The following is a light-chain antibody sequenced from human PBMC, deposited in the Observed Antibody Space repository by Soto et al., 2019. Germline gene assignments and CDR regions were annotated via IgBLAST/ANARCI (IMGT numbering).Light chain of an antibody. CDR1: SSDVGGYKC. CDR3: GSCTTSGTQL. J-gene: IGLJ2*01. Sequence: QSALTQPASVSGSPGQSIAISCTGTSSDVGGYKCVSWYQQHPGKVPKLMIYGDFNRPSGVSDRFSGSKSGNTASLTISGLQAEDEAEYYCGSCTTSGTQLFGGGTKLTVL. V-gene: IGLV2-14*01. CDR2: GDF.